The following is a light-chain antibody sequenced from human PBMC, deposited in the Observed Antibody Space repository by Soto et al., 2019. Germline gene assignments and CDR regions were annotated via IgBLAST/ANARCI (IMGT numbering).Light chain of an antibody. J-gene: IGKJ4*01. V-gene: IGKV3-11*01. CDR2: DAT. Sequence: EIVLTQSPVTLSLSPGDTATLSCRASQSVVRYVAWYQQKPGQAPRLLIYDATIRASGIPARFSGSGSGTDFSLTIGSLEPEDFEVYYCQQRYHWPPLTFGGGTKVEVK. CDR3: QQRYHWPPLT. CDR1: QSVVRY.